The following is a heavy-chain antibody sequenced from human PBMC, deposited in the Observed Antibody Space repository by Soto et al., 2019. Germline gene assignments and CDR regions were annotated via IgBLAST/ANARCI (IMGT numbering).Heavy chain of an antibody. D-gene: IGHD3-16*01. J-gene: IGHJ6*02. CDR2: ISPYGGNT. Sequence: QVQLVQSGDEVRKAGSSVKVSCKASGYIFVNYGIAWVRQAPGQGLEWMGWISPYGGNTHYASKVQGRLTMTTDTSTSTAYMDLGSLTSDDTAVYYCAMVDNYVTPTPQDVWAQGTTVTVSS. CDR3: AMVDNYVTPTPQDV. CDR1: GYIFVNYG. V-gene: IGHV1-18*01.